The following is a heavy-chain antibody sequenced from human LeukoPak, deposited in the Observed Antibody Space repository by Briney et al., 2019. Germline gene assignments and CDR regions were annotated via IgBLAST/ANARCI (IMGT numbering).Heavy chain of an antibody. D-gene: IGHD2-15*01. V-gene: IGHV4-61*02. CDR2: NYTSGST. CDR1: GDSISSGTYY. CDR3: ARADCESGGNCHYFNY. J-gene: IGHJ4*02. Sequence: SEPLSLTCTVSGDSISSGTYYWSWIRQPAGKGLEWIGRNYTSGSTNYNPSLKSRVTISLDTSKNQFSLKLSSVTAADTAVYFCARADCESGGNCHYFNYWGQGTLVTVSS.